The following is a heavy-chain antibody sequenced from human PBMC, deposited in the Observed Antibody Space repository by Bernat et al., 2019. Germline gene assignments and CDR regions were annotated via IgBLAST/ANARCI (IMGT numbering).Heavy chain of an antibody. CDR1: GGSFSGYY. J-gene: IGHJ2*01. CDR2: INHSGST. V-gene: IGHV4-34*01. CDR3: AREATWYCDL. Sequence: QVQLQQWGAGLLKPSETLSLTCAVYGGSFSGYYWSWIRQPPGKGLEWIGEINHSGSTNYNPSHKSRVTISVETTKNQFSRKLSSVTAADTAVYYCAREATWYCDLWGRGTLVTGPS.